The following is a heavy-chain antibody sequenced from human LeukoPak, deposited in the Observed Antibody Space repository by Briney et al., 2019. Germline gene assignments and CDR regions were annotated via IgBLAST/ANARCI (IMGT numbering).Heavy chain of an antibody. J-gene: IGHJ4*02. V-gene: IGHV3-9*01. D-gene: IGHD2-15*01. Sequence: GRSLRLSCAASGFTFDDYAMHWVRQAPGKGLEWVSGISWNSGSIGYADSVKGRFTISRDNAKNSLYLQMNSLRAEDTALYYCAKEDRSGGSCYFDYWGQGTLVTVSS. CDR2: ISWNSGSI. CDR3: AKEDRSGGSCYFDY. CDR1: GFTFDDYA.